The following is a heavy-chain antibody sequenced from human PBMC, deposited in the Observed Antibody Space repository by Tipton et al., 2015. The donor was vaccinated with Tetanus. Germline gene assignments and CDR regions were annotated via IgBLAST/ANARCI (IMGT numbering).Heavy chain of an antibody. CDR3: ARWGDASGGTNLYAFDI. J-gene: IGHJ3*02. CDR2: GVSSGRT. Sequence: GLVKPSETLSLTCSVSGGSIDSSNYYWAWVRQPPGKGLEWLGSGVSSGRTYYNPSLSGRVTTSVDTSKNQFSLKMSSVTAADTPVYYCARWGDASGGTNLYAFDIWGQGTMVSVSS. CDR1: GGSIDSSNYY. D-gene: IGHD3-10*01. V-gene: IGHV4-39*07.